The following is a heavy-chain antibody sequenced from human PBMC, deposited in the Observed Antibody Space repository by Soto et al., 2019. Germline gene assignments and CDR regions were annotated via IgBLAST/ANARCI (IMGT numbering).Heavy chain of an antibody. CDR1: GFIFSSHE. CDR3: ARGAPSTWNYLGWFDP. CDR2: ISSSGSTI. J-gene: IGHJ5*02. V-gene: IGHV3-48*03. Sequence: EVQLVESGGDLVQPGGSLRLSCAVSGFIFSSHEMNWVRQAPGKGLEWVSYISSSGSTIYYADSVKGRFTISRDNAKNSLYLQMNSLRAEDTAVYYCARGAPSTWNYLGWFDPWGQGTLVTVSS. D-gene: IGHD1-7*01.